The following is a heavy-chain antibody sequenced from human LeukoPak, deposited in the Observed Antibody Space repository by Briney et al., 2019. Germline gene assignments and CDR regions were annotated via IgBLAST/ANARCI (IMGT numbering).Heavy chain of an antibody. CDR1: GGAISSYY. V-gene: IGHV4-59*01. CDR2: IYYSGTT. D-gene: IGHD1-26*01. Sequence: SETLSLTCTISGGAISSYYWSWIRQPPGKGLDWIGYIYYSGTTNYNPSLKSRVTISVDASKNQFSLKLSSVTAADTAVYYCARESPSGSYCYYCHYMDLWGKGTTVTVSS. CDR3: ARESPSGSYCYYCHYMDL. J-gene: IGHJ6*03.